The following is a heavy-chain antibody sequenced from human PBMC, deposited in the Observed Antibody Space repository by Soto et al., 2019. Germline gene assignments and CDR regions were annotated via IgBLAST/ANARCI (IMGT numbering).Heavy chain of an antibody. CDR2: INADGTST. Sequence: PGGSLRLSCAASGFTFSNSWMHWVRQVSGKGLEWVSRINADGTSTSYADSVKGRFTISRDNAKNTLYLHVNSLRAEDTAVYYCVKVLARGVGVPRFYSDSRGQGALVTVSS. D-gene: IGHD2-2*01. CDR1: GFTFSNSW. V-gene: IGHV3-74*01. CDR3: VKVLARGVGVPRFYSDS. J-gene: IGHJ4*02.